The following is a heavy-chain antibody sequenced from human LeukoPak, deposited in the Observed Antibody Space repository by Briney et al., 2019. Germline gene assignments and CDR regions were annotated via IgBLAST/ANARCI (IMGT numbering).Heavy chain of an antibody. D-gene: IGHD3-22*01. CDR2: IYHSGST. Sequence: SETLSLTCAVSGVSISSSNWWSWVRQPPGKGLEWIGEIYHSGSTNYNPSLKSRVTISVDKSENQFSLKLSSVTAADTAVYYCARVIRYYDSSGYYPSEAFDIWGQGTMVTVSS. J-gene: IGHJ3*02. CDR3: ARVIRYYDSSGYYPSEAFDI. CDR1: GVSISSSNW. V-gene: IGHV4-4*02.